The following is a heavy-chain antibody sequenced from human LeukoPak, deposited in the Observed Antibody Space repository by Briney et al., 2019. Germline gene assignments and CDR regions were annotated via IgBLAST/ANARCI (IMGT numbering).Heavy chain of an antibody. Sequence: ASVKVSCKASGGTFSSYAISWVRQAPGQGLEWMGGIIPIFGTANYAQKFQGRVTITADESTSTAYMELSSMRSEDTAVYYCARSYGYSYGHFDYWGQGTLVTVSS. V-gene: IGHV1-69*13. D-gene: IGHD5-18*01. CDR1: GGTFSSYA. CDR2: IIPIFGTA. CDR3: ARSYGYSYGHFDY. J-gene: IGHJ4*02.